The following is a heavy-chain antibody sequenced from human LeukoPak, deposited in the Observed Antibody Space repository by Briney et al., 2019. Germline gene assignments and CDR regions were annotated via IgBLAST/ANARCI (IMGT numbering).Heavy chain of an antibody. CDR2: IYYSGST. CDR3: ARRNGDYGAMDD. Sequence: SETLSLTCTVSGGSISSSNYYWGWIRQPPGKGLEWIGSIYYSGSTYYNPSLKSRVTISVDTSKNQFSLKLSSVTAADTAVYYCARRNGDYGAMDDWGQGTLVTVSS. J-gene: IGHJ4*02. V-gene: IGHV4-39*01. D-gene: IGHD4-17*01. CDR1: GGSISSSNYY.